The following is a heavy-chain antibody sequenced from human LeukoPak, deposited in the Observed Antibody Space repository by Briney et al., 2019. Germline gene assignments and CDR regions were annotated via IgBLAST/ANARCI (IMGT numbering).Heavy chain of an antibody. CDR3: ASSESSSSWYRFDY. D-gene: IGHD6-13*01. CDR2: IYSGGGT. Sequence: GGPRKPSCEASGFTVVGNNMSGVGQPPGRGRKGVSLIYSGGGTYYADSVKGRFTISRDNSKNTLYLQMNSLRAEDTAVYYCASSESSSSWYRFDYWGQGTLVTVSS. V-gene: IGHV3-53*01. CDR1: GFTVVGNN. J-gene: IGHJ4*02.